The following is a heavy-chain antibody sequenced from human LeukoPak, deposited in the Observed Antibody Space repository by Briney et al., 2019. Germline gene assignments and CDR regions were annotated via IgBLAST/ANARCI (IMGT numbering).Heavy chain of an antibody. CDR1: GGSLSYYY. V-gene: IGHV4-34*01. CDR2: INHSGST. CDR3: ARGRIVVVTAIPDWWFDP. Sequence: SETLSLTCTVSGGSLSYYYWSWIRQPPGKGLEWIGEINHSGSTNYNPSLKSRVTISVDTSKNQFSLKLSSVTAADTAVYYCARGRIVVVTAIPDWWFDPWGQGTLVTVSS. D-gene: IGHD2-21*02. J-gene: IGHJ5*02.